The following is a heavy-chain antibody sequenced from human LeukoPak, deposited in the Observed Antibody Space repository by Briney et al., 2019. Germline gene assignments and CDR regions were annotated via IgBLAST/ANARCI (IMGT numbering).Heavy chain of an antibody. D-gene: IGHD2-2*01. V-gene: IGHV4-31*03. CDR1: GGSISSGGYY. CDR3: AREGIVVVPAALPAIDP. Sequence: SETLSLTCTVSGGSISSGGYYWSWIRQHPGKGLEWIGYIYYSGSTYYNPSLKSRVTISVDTSKNQFSLRLRSVTAADTAVYYCAREGIVVVPAALPAIDPWGQGTLVTVSS. J-gene: IGHJ5*02. CDR2: IYYSGST.